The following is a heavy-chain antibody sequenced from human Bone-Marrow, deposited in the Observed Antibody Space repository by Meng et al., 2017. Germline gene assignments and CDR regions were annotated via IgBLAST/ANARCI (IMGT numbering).Heavy chain of an antibody. D-gene: IGHD6-19*01. J-gene: IGHJ4*02. CDR1: GASVSSGYW. CDR2: FHHSGTT. CDR3: AACSGWYRIDS. Sequence: QVPLEESGPGLVKPSGTLSLTCGVSGASVSSGYWWTWVRQPPGKGLEWIGEFHHSGTTNYNPSLRSRVTISVDTSKNQFSLRLTSVTAADTAVYYCAACSGWYRIDSWGQGTLVTVSS. V-gene: IGHV4-4*02.